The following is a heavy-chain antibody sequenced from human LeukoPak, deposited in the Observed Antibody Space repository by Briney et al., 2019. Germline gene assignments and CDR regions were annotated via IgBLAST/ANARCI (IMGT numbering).Heavy chain of an antibody. CDR1: GFSFSSHA. Sequence: GGSLRLSCAASGFSFSSHAMTWVRQAPGKGLEWVSTVSGSGGTTYYADSVKGRFTISRDNPKNMLYLQMNSLRADDTAVYYCAKERSGSPSDYWGQGTLVTVSS. CDR3: AKERSGSPSDY. CDR2: VSGSGGTT. V-gene: IGHV3-23*01. J-gene: IGHJ4*02. D-gene: IGHD3-10*01.